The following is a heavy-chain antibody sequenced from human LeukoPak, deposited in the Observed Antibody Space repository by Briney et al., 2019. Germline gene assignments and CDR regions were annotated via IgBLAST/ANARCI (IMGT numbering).Heavy chain of an antibody. V-gene: IGHV3-7*03. J-gene: IGHJ5*02. CDR1: GFTFSGYW. Sequence: GGSLRLSCAASGFTFSGYWMSWVRQAPRKGLEWVANIKQDGSEKYYVDSVKGRFTISRDNAKNSLYLQMNSLRAEDTAVYYCARNKPPITMVRGVNWLDPWGQGTLVTVSS. CDR2: IKQDGSEK. D-gene: IGHD3-10*01. CDR3: ARNKPPITMVRGVNWLDP.